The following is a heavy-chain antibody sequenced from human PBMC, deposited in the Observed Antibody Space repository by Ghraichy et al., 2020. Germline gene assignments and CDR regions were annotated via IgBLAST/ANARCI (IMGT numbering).Heavy chain of an antibody. CDR2: INHSGST. J-gene: IGHJ6*03. D-gene: IGHD3-10*01. V-gene: IGHV4-34*01. Sequence: SETLSLTCAVYGGSFSGYYWSWIRQPPGKGLEWIGEINHSGSTNYNPSLKSRVTISVDTSKNQFSLKLSSVTAADTAVYYCARVAGGSGSYYIVYYYYMDVWGKGTTVTVSS. CDR1: GGSFSGYY. CDR3: ARVAGGSGSYYIVYYYYMDV.